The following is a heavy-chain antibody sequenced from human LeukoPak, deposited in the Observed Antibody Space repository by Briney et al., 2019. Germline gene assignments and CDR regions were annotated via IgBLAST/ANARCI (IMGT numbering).Heavy chain of an antibody. D-gene: IGHD2-15*01. V-gene: IGHV3-48*02. CDR2: ISSSSSTI. Sequence: GGSLRLSCAASGFTFSSYSMTWVRQAPGKGLEWVSYISSSSSTIYYADSVKGRFTISRDNAKNSLYLQMNSLRDEDTAVYYCARDYCSGGSCYRAWADYWGQGTLVTVSS. J-gene: IGHJ4*02. CDR1: GFTFSSYS. CDR3: ARDYCSGGSCYRAWADY.